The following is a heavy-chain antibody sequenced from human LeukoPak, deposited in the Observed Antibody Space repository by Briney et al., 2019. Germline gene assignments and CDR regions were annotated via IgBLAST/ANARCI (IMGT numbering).Heavy chain of an antibody. Sequence: GGSLRLSCAAFGFTFSRYWMSWVRQAPGKRLEWVANIKHDGSEKYYVDSVKGRFTISRDNAKNSLSLQMSSLRVEDTALYYCARESDHSNYPGTFDHWGPGTLVAVSS. D-gene: IGHD4-11*01. V-gene: IGHV3-7*01. J-gene: IGHJ4*02. CDR2: IKHDGSEK. CDR1: GFTFSRYW. CDR3: ARESDHSNYPGTFDH.